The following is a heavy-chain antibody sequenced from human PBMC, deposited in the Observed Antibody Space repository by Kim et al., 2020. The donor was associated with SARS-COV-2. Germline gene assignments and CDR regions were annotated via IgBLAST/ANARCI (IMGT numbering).Heavy chain of an antibody. CDR2: IWYDGSNK. D-gene: IGHD3-22*01. CDR3: ARETVYDNSGYYYWSYYFGMDV. J-gene: IGHJ6*02. Sequence: GGSLRLSCAASGFTFSSYGMHWVRQAPGKGLEWVAVIWYDGSNKYYADSVKGRFTISRDNSKNKMYLQMNSLRAEDTAVYYCARETVYDNSGYYYWSYYFGMDVWGQGTPVTVSS. CDR1: GFTFSSYG. V-gene: IGHV3-33*01.